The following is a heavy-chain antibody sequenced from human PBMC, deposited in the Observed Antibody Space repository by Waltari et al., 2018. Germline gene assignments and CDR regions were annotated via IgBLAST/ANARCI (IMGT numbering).Heavy chain of an antibody. CDR2: ITESGDT. D-gene: IGHD3-9*01. Sequence: EVQLVESGGGLVQPGGSLRLSCAASGFTFKNFAMSWVRQAPGKGLAWVSTITESGDTFYADSVKGRFATSRDNYKNTLSLQMNSLRAEDTAVYYCAKRWAIYYFEYWGQGNLVTVSS. J-gene: IGHJ4*02. CDR3: AKRWAIYYFEY. CDR1: GFTFKNFA. V-gene: IGHV3-23*04.